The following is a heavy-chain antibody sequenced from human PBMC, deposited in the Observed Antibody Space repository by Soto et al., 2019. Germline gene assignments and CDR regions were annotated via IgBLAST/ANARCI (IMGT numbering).Heavy chain of an antibody. CDR2: ISYDGSNK. D-gene: IGHD3-22*01. J-gene: IGHJ5*02. Sequence: VGSLRLSGAASGFTFSSYAMHWVRQAPGKGLEWVAVISYDGSNKYYADSVKGRFTISRDNSKNTLYLQMNSLRAEDTAMYYCARDTYYYDSSGYYHWGQGTLVTVSS. CDR1: GFTFSSYA. V-gene: IGHV3-30-3*01. CDR3: ARDTYYYDSSGYYH.